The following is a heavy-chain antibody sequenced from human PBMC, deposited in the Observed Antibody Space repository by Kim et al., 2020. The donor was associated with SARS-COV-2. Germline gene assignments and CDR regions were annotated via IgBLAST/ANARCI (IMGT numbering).Heavy chain of an antibody. CDR2: IYYSGTT. CDR3: GSYRGDTYYYETSGYQMGYSLDG. V-gene: IGHV4-59*01. CDR1: GVSISGYY. D-gene: IGHD3-22*01. J-gene: IGHJ4*02. Sequence: SETLSLTCTVSGVSISGYYWSWIRQPPGKGLEWIGYIYYSGTTNYNPSLRSRLTISVDTSRNQFSLKMSSVTAADTAVFYCGSYRGDTYYYETSGYQMGYSLDGCGQETLVTV.